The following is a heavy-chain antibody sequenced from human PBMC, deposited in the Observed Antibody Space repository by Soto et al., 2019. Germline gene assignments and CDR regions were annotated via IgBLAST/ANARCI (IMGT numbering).Heavy chain of an antibody. CDR2: INHVGIT. CDR3: ARDRVDSSGYYSWFDP. Sequence: PSETLSLTCAVSGGSFRGFYWTWIRQSPGKGLEWLGDINHVGITNYNPSLKSRVSIPVDTSKSQFSLKLSSVTAEDTAVYYCARDRVDSSGYYSWFDPWGQGTLVTVSS. V-gene: IGHV4-34*01. CDR1: GGSFRGFY. J-gene: IGHJ5*02. D-gene: IGHD3-22*01.